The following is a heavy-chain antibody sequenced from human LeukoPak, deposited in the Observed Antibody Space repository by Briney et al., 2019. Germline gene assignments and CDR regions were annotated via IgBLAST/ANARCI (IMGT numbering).Heavy chain of an antibody. J-gene: IGHJ5*02. V-gene: IGHV1-2*02. Sequence: GASVKVSCKASGYTFTGYYMHWVRQAPGQGLEWMGWINPNSGGTNYAQKFQGRVTMTRDTSISTAYMELSRLRSDDTAVYYCARGNPLSFMVRGVILWFDPWGQGTLVTVSS. CDR1: GYTFTGYY. D-gene: IGHD3-10*01. CDR2: INPNSGGT. CDR3: ARGNPLSFMVRGVILWFDP.